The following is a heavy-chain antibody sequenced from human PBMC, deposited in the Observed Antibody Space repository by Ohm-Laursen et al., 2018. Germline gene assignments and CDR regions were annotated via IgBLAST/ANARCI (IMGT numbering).Heavy chain of an antibody. Sequence: LRLSCTASGFTFSSYAMSWVRQPPGKGLEWIGEISHSGSTNYNASLKSRVTLSLDTSKNHFSLNLKSVTAADTAVYYCGRAYTIWGQGTLVTVSS. V-gene: IGHV4-34*08. CDR3: GRAYTI. D-gene: IGHD3-16*01. J-gene: IGHJ4*02. CDR2: ISHSGST. CDR1: GFTFSSYA.